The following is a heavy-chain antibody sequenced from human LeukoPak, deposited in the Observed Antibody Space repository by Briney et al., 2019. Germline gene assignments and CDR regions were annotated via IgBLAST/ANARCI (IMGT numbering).Heavy chain of an antibody. CDR1: GFTVSSKY. CDR3: AKAVYGGIYGSYYFDS. CDR2: IYSGGST. V-gene: IGHV3-53*01. J-gene: IGHJ4*02. Sequence: GGSLRLSCAASGFTVSSKYMSWVRQAPGKGLEWVSVIYSGGSTYYADSVKGRFSISRDNSKDSLDLQMNSLRGEDTAVYFCAKAVYGGIYGSYYFDSWGQGTLVTVSS. D-gene: IGHD1-26*01.